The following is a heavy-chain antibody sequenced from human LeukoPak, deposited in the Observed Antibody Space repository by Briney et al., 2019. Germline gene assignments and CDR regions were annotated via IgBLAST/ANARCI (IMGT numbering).Heavy chain of an antibody. CDR1: GGSISSSSYY. D-gene: IGHD1-7*01. CDR3: AKAEENWNWGAFDI. Sequence: SETLSLTCTVSGGSISSSSYYWGWIRQPPGKGLEWIGSIYYSGSTYYNPSLKSRVTISVDTSKNQFSLKLSSVTAADTAVYYCAKAEENWNWGAFDIWGQGTMVTVSS. V-gene: IGHV4-39*01. J-gene: IGHJ3*02. CDR2: IYYSGST.